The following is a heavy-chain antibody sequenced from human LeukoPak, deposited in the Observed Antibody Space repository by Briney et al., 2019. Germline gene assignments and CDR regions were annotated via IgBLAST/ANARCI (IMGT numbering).Heavy chain of an antibody. J-gene: IGHJ4*02. Sequence: GGSLRLSCAASGFTFSSYAMSWVRQAPGKGLEWVSAISGSGGSTYYAESVKGRFTISRDNSKNTLYLQMNSLRAEDTALYYCVRGFRGGPFDYWGQGTLVTVSS. CDR3: VRGFRGGPFDY. CDR1: GFTFSSYA. D-gene: IGHD3-10*01. CDR2: ISGSGGST. V-gene: IGHV3-23*01.